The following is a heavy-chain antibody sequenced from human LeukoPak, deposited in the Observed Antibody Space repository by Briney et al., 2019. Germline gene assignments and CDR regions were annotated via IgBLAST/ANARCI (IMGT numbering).Heavy chain of an antibody. CDR1: GFTFSSYA. CDR2: ISGSGGST. Sequence: GGSLRLSCAASGFTFSSYALSWVRQAPGKGLEWVSAISGSGGSTYYADSVKGRFTISRDNSKNTLYLQMNSLRAEDTAVYYCAKARGTTGPQKYYFDYWGQGTLVTVSS. V-gene: IGHV3-23*01. CDR3: AKARGTTGPQKYYFDY. D-gene: IGHD1-7*01. J-gene: IGHJ4*02.